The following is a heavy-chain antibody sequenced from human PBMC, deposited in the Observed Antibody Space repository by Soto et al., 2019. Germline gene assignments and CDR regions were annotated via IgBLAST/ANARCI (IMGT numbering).Heavy chain of an antibody. J-gene: IGHJ4*02. CDR3: ADSWLPTSY. CDR1: GFSFSHYS. Sequence: GGSLRLSCAASGFSFSHYSMHWVRQAPGKGLVWVSRISPDGRTTTYADSVKGRLTISRDNAKSTLYLQMNSLTVEDGAVYYCADSWLPTSYWGPGTLVTVSS. CDR2: ISPDGRTT. V-gene: IGHV3-74*01. D-gene: IGHD3-10*01.